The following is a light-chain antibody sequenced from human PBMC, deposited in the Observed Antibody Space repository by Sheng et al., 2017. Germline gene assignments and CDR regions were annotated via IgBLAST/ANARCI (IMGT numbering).Light chain of an antibody. V-gene: IGKV3-15*01. CDR2: GAS. J-gene: IGKJ1*01. Sequence: EKVMTQSPATLSVSPGERATLTCRASQSVSSNLAWYQQKPGQGPRLLIYGASTRATGIPARFSGSGSGTEFTLTISSLQSEDFAVYYCQQYNNSPWTFGQGDQGG. CDR3: QQYNNSPWT. CDR1: QSVSSN.